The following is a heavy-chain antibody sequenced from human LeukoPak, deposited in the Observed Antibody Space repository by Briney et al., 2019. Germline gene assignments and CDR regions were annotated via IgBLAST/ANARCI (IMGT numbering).Heavy chain of an antibody. CDR2: TYYSGST. V-gene: IGHV4-39*01. J-gene: IGHJ5*02. Sequence: TSETLSLTCTVSGGSISSSSYYWGWIRQPPGKGLEWIGSTYYSGSTYYNPSLKSRVTISVDTSKNQFSLKLSSVTAADTAVYYCARLLMIYWVVVPAAIGAFDPWGQGTLVTVSS. D-gene: IGHD2-2*01. CDR1: GGSISSSSYY. CDR3: ARLLMIYWVVVPAAIGAFDP.